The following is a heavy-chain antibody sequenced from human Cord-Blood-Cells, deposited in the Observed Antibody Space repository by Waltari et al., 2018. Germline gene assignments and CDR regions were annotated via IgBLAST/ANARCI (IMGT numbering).Heavy chain of an antibody. V-gene: IGHV3-30*18. D-gene: IGHD6-6*01. Sequence: QVQLVESGGGVVHPWRSLRLSCAASDFTFSSNVLRSVRQVPGSWLEWVAVISYDGSNKYYADSVKGRFTISRDNSKNTLYLQMNSRRAEDTAVYYCAKNVPPYSSSYYYYGMDVWGQGTTVTVSS. CDR2: ISYDGSNK. CDR3: AKNVPPYSSSYYYYGMDV. J-gene: IGHJ6*02. CDR1: DFTFSSNV.